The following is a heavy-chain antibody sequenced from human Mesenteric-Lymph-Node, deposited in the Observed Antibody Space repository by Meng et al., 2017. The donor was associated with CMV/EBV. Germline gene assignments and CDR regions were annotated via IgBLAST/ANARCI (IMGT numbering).Heavy chain of an antibody. Sequence: RGSLRLSCAASGFTFSSHWMSPVRQAPGKGLEWVANMKEEGSEKNYVDSVKGRFTISRDNAKNSLYLQMSSLRAEDTAIYYCARDPAFGAVDIWGQGTLVTVSS. CDR1: GFTFSSHW. J-gene: IGHJ3*02. CDR2: MKEEGSEK. D-gene: IGHD2-2*01. CDR3: ARDPAFGAVDI. V-gene: IGHV3-7*01.